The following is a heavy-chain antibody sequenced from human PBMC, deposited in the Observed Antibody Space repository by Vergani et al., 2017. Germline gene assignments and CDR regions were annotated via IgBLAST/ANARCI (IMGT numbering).Heavy chain of an antibody. J-gene: IGHJ1*01. CDR2: ISYDGTKK. Sequence: QVHLVESGGGAVQPGRSLRLSCVVPGFTSSYYGMHWVRQAPGKGLEWVAVISYDGTKKYYADSVKGRFTISRDNSKSTLYLQMNSLRTEDTAVYYCATKSCGTPGCQIGYFREWGQGTLVTVSS. V-gene: IGHV3-30*03. CDR3: ATKSCGTPGCQIGYFRE. CDR1: GFTSSYYG. D-gene: IGHD1-1*01.